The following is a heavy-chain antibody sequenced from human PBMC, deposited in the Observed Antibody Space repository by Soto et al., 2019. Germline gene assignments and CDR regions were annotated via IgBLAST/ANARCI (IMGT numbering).Heavy chain of an antibody. CDR3: ARGEGITTFGVYGFDV. J-gene: IGHJ6*02. CDR2: TDPSDSFT. CDR1: GYRFTSHW. Sequence: GESLKISCKGSGYRFTSHWISWLRQMPGKGPEWMGRTDPSDSFTQYNPSFQGHVTISGDKSLSTAYLQWSSLKASDTAIYYCARGEGITTFGVYGFDVWGQGASVTVSS. V-gene: IGHV5-10-1*01. D-gene: IGHD3-3*01.